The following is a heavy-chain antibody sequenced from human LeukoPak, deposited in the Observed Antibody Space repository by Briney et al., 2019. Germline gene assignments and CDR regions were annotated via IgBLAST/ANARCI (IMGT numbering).Heavy chain of an antibody. Sequence: SETLSLTCAVYGGSFSGYYWSWIRQPPGKGLEWIGEINHSGSTNYSPSLKSRVTISVDMSKNQFFLKLSPVTAADTAVYYCARDDAALYNYYYGMDVWGQGTTVTVSS. D-gene: IGHD2-2*02. CDR2: INHSGST. CDR3: ARDDAALYNYYYGMDV. J-gene: IGHJ6*02. V-gene: IGHV4-34*01. CDR1: GGSFSGYY.